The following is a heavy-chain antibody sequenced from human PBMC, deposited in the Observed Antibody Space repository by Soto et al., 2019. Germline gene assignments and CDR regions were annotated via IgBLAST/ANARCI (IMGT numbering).Heavy chain of an antibody. D-gene: IGHD3-10*01. J-gene: IGHJ4*02. CDR3: AKPPYDSGLNIDY. CDR1: GFTFSSYG. V-gene: IGHV3-30*18. CDR2: ISYDGSNK. Sequence: QVQLVESGGGVVQPGRSLRLSCAASGFTFSSYGMHWVRQAPGKGLEWVAVISYDGSNKYYADSVKGRFTISRDNSKNTLYLQMNSLRAEDTAVYYCAKPPYDSGLNIDYWGQGTLVTVSS.